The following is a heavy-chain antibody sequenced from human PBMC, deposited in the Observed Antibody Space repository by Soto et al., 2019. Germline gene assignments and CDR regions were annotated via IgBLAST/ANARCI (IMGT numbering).Heavy chain of an antibody. J-gene: IGHJ6*02. V-gene: IGHV1-69*01. CDR1: GGTFSSYA. CDR2: ISPIFGTA. D-gene: IGHD6-13*01. Sequence: QVQLVQSGAEVKKPGSSVKVSCKASGGTFSSYAISWVRQAPGQGLEWMGGISPIFGTANYAQKFQGRVTITADESTSTAYMDLSSLRSEDTAVYYCAGGIAAADPSYYYYYGMEVWGQGTTVNVSS. CDR3: AGGIAAADPSYYYYYGMEV.